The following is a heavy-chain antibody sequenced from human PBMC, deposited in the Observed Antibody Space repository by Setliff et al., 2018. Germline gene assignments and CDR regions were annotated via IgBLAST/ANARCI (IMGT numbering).Heavy chain of an antibody. J-gene: IGHJ3*01. V-gene: IGHV1-18*04. CDR3: ARFGGSCSSSSCYASDL. Sequence: GASVKVSCKTSGFRFTSFGFSWVRQAPGQGLEWMAMIITSTGKTSYAQKFQGRVTVTTDTYTGTGYMELRSLRSDDTAMYFCARFGGSCSSSSCYASDLWGQGTMVTVSS. D-gene: IGHD2-2*01. CDR1: GFRFTSFG. CDR2: IITSTGKT.